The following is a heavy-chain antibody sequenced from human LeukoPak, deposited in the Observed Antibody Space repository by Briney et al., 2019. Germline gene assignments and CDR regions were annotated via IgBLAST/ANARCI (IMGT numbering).Heavy chain of an antibody. CDR2: INPKRGVT. CDR3: ARERNYGDYGNAFDV. D-gene: IGHD4-17*01. CDR1: GYTFTDYY. J-gene: IGHJ3*01. Sequence: ASVKVSCKASGYTFTDYYIHWMRQAPGQGLEWMGWINPKRGVTTYAQKFQGRVTMTRDTSITTAYMELTRLRSDDTTIYYCARERNYGDYGNAFDVWGQETKVTVSS. V-gene: IGHV1-2*02.